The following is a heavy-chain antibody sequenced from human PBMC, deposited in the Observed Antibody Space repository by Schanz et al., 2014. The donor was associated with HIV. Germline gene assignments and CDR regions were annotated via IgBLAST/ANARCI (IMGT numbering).Heavy chain of an antibody. CDR2: ISYDGRNK. J-gene: IGHJ6*02. D-gene: IGHD3-3*01. Sequence: VQLLESGGGLVQAGGSLRLSCAASGFTFKSYAMSWVRQAPGKGLEWVSVISYDGRNKLYADSVKGRFMISRDNSNNTLYLQMNSLRAEDTAVYFCTRGRFLERGGMDVWGQGTAVTVSS. CDR1: GFTFKSYA. CDR3: TRGRFLERGGMDV. V-gene: IGHV3-30*03.